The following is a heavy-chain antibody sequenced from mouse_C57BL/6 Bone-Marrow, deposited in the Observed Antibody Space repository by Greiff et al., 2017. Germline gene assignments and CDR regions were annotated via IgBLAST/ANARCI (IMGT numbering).Heavy chain of an antibody. CDR1: GYTFTSYW. V-gene: IGHV1-64*01. D-gene: IGHD2-12*01. J-gene: IGHJ3*01. CDR3: ARWRRRYSPFAY. CDR2: IHPNSGST. Sequence: QVQLQQPGAELVKPGASVKLSCKASGYTFTSYWMHWVKQRPGQGLEWIGMIHPNSGSTNYNEKFKSKATLTVDKSSSTAYMQLSSLTSEDSAVXYCARWRRRYSPFAYWGQGTLVTVAA.